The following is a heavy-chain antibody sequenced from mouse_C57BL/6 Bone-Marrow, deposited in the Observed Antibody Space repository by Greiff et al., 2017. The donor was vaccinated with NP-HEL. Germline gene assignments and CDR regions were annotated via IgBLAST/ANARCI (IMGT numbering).Heavy chain of an antibody. J-gene: IGHJ4*01. D-gene: IGHD2-2*01. CDR1: GYTFTDYY. CDR2: IYPGSGNT. V-gene: IGHV1-76*01. Sequence: QVQLKQSGAELVRPGASVKLSCKASGYTFTDYYINWVKQRPGQGLEWIARIYPGSGNTYYNEKFKGKATLTAEKSSSTAYMQLSSLTSEDSAVYFCAREDGGYDYYAMDYWGQGTSVTVSS. CDR3: AREDGGYDYYAMDY.